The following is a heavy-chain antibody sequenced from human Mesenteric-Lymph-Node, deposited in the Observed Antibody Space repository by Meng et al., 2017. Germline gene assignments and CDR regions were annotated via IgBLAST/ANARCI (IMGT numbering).Heavy chain of an antibody. CDR2: ISHDGSDQ. D-gene: IGHD3-10*01. J-gene: IGHJ4*02. V-gene: IGHV3-30*04. CDR1: GTRFSGYA. CDR3: SRTPMVRGVIHR. Sequence: GESLKISCAASGTRFSGYALHWVRQTPGTGLAWVAFISHDGSDQRYADSVKGRFTISRDNSKNTLYLQMNSLRAEDTAVYNCSRTPMVRGVIHRWGQGTLVTGSS.